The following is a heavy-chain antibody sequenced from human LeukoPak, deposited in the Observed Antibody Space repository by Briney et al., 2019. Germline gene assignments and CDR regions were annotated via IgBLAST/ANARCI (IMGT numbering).Heavy chain of an antibody. CDR1: GGSISSYY. D-gene: IGHD1-26*01. CDR3: ARHEAHSGSYAIFDY. CDR2: IYYSGST. V-gene: IGHV4-59*08. Sequence: SETLSLTCTVSGGSISSYYWSWIRQPPGKGLEWIGYIYYSGSTNYNPSLKSRVTISVDTSKNQFSLKLSSVTAADTAVYYCARHEAHSGSYAIFDYWGQGTLVTVSS. J-gene: IGHJ4*02.